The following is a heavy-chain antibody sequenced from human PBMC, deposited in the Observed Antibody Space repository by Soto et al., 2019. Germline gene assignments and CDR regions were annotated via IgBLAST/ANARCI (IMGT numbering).Heavy chain of an antibody. CDR3: ASLERGYSGYAIDY. Sequence: QPPGKGLEWIGEINHSGSTNYNPSLKSRVTISVDTSKNQFSLKLSSVTAADTAVYYCASLERGYSGYAIDYWGQGTLVTVSS. D-gene: IGHD5-12*01. V-gene: IGHV4-34*01. CDR2: INHSGST. J-gene: IGHJ4*02.